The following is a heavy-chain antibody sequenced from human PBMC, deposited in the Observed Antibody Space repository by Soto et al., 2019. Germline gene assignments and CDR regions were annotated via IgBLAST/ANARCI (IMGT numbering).Heavy chain of an antibody. J-gene: IGHJ4*02. V-gene: IGHV4-59*01. CDR2: IYYSGST. CDR1: GGSISAYD. Sequence: WETLSLTCSVSGGSISAYDWSWIRQPPEKGLEWIGYIYYSGSTTYNPSLRSRVTISVDTSKNQFSLKLSSVTAADTAVYYCARGGRQMVPPKASYYFDYWGQGARVTVSS. CDR3: ARGGRQMVPPKASYYFDY. D-gene: IGHD2-8*01.